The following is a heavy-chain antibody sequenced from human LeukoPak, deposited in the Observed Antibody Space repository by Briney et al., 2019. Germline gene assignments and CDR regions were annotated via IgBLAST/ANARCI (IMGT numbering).Heavy chain of an antibody. J-gene: IGHJ5*02. V-gene: IGHV3-23*01. D-gene: IGHD6-13*01. Sequence: GGSLRLSCAASGFTFSSYAMSWVLQAPGKGLGWVSAISGSGGSTYCADSVKGRFTISRDNSKNTLYLQMNSLRAEDTAVYYCAKDGGSWGVGEWFDPWGQGTLVTVSS. CDR1: GFTFSSYA. CDR2: ISGSGGST. CDR3: AKDGGSWGVGEWFDP.